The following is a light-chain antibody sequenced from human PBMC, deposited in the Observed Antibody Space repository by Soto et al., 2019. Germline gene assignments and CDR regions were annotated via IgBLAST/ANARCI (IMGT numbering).Light chain of an antibody. CDR2: DAS. CDR3: QRRSNWLT. J-gene: IGKJ4*01. V-gene: IGKV3-11*01. Sequence: EIVLTQSPATLSLSPGERATLSCRASQSIGSYLAWYQQKPGQAPRLLIYDASNRATGIPARFSGSGSGTDFTLPISSLEPEDFAVYYCQRRSNWLTFGGGTKVEIK. CDR1: QSIGSY.